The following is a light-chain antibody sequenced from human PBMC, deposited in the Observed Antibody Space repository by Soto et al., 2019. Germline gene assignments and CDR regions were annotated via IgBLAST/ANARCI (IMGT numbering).Light chain of an antibody. V-gene: IGLV2-23*01. CDR3: CSYAGSSTYV. Sequence: QSALTQPASVSGSPGQSITISCTGTSSDVGSYNLVSWYQQHPGKAPKVLIYEGSKRPSGVSNRFSGPKSGNTASLTISGLQAEDEADYYCCSYAGSSTYVFGIGTKLTVL. CDR2: EGS. CDR1: SSDVGSYNL. J-gene: IGLJ1*01.